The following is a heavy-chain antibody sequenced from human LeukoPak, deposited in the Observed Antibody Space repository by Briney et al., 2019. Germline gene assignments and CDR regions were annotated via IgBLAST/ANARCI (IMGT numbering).Heavy chain of an antibody. CDR2: ISYDGSNK. V-gene: IGHV3-30*04. CDR1: GFTFSSYA. CDR3: AKDTRRLDCGGDCYQFDS. J-gene: IGHJ4*02. Sequence: QPGRSLRLSCAASGFTFSSYAMHWVRQAPGKGLEWVAVISYDGSNKYYADSVKGRFTISRDNSKNTLYLQMHSLRAEDTAVYYCAKDTRRLDCGGDCYQFDSWGQGTLVTVSS. D-gene: IGHD2-21*02.